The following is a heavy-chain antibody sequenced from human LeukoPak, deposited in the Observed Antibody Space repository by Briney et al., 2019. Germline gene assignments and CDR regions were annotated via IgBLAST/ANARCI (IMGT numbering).Heavy chain of an antibody. Sequence: GGSLRLSCAASGFTFSSYAMHWVRQAPGKGLEWVAVTSYDGSNKYYADSVKGRFTISRDNAKNSLYLQMNSLRDEDTAVYYCARGGEGYWGQGTLVTVSS. CDR1: GFTFSSYA. V-gene: IGHV3-30-3*01. D-gene: IGHD5-12*01. CDR2: TSYDGSNK. CDR3: ARGGEGY. J-gene: IGHJ4*02.